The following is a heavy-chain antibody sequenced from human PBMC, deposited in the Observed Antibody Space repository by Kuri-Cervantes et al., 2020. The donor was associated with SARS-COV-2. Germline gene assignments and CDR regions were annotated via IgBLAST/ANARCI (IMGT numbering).Heavy chain of an antibody. CDR3: ARENRLNTYYYGSGLNWFDP. CDR1: GGSFSGYY. CDR2: INHSGST. Sequence: SETLSLTCAVYGGSFSGYYWSWIRQPPGKGLEWIGEINHSGSTNYNPSLKSRVTISVDTSKNQFSLKLSSVTAADTAVYYCARENRLNTYYYGSGLNWFDPWGQGTLVTVSS. D-gene: IGHD3-10*01. J-gene: IGHJ5*02. V-gene: IGHV4-34*01.